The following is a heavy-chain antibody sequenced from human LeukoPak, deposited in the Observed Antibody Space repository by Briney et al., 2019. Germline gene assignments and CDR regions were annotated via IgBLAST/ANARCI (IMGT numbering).Heavy chain of an antibody. J-gene: IGHJ4*02. Sequence: TGGSLRLSCAASGFTFSDYYMSWIRQAPGKGREWVSYISSTSSYTNYADSVKGRFTISRDNAKNSLHLQMNSLRAEDTAVYYCARSYGWLPGGMWGQGTLVTVSS. CDR2: ISSTSSYT. CDR1: GFTFSDYY. V-gene: IGHV3-11*03. D-gene: IGHD5-12*01. CDR3: ARSYGWLPGGM.